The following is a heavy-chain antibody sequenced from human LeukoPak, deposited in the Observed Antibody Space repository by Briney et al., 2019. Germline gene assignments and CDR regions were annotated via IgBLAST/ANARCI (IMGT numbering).Heavy chain of an antibody. CDR3: ARLTTTYYYDSSGYYILPDYFDY. V-gene: IGHV4-34*01. J-gene: IGHJ4*02. Sequence: EPSETLSLTCAVYGVSFSGYYWSWIRQPPGKGLEWIGEINHSGSTNYNPSLKSRVTISVDTSKNQFSLKLSSVTAADTAVYYCARLTTTYYYDSSGYYILPDYFDYWGQGTLATVSS. CDR2: INHSGST. CDR1: GVSFSGYY. D-gene: IGHD3-22*01.